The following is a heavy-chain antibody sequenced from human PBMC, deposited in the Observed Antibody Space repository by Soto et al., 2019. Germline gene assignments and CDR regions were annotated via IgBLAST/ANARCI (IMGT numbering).Heavy chain of an antibody. V-gene: IGHV1-8*01. CDR1: GYTFTSYD. CDR2: MNPNSGNT. D-gene: IGHD2-2*01. CDR3: ARGDIVVVPAALRGPHDAFDI. Sequence: ASVKVSCKASGYTFTSYDINWVRQATGQGLEWMGWMNPNSGNTGYAQKFQGRVTMTRNTSISTAYMELSSLRSEDTAVYYCARGDIVVVPAALRGPHDAFDIWGQGTMVTVSS. J-gene: IGHJ3*02.